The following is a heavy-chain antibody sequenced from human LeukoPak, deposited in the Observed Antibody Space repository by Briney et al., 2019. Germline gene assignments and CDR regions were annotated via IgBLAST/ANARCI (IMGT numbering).Heavy chain of an antibody. CDR3: ARREPLGCSGSSCFAGPVDD. V-gene: IGHV1-69*13. D-gene: IGHD2-2*01. J-gene: IGHJ4*02. CDR1: GGTFSSYA. Sequence: SVKVSCKASGGTFSSYAISWVRQAPGQGLEWMGGIIPIFGTANYAQKFQGRVTITADESTSTAYMELSSLRSEDTAVYYCARREPLGCSGSSCFAGPVDDWGQGTLVTVSS. CDR2: IIPIFGTA.